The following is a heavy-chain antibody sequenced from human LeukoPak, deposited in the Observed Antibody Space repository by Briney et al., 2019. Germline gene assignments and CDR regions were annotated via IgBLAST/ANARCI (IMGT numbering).Heavy chain of an antibody. CDR2: ISGSGGST. D-gene: IGHD3-3*01. J-gene: IGHJ3*02. CDR3: AKDRRNLTILDAFDI. Sequence: TGGSLRLSCAASGFTFSSYAMSWVRQAPGKGLEWVSAISGSGGSTYYADSVKGRFTISRDNSKNTLYLQMNSLRAEDTAVYYCAKDRRNLTILDAFDIWGQGTMVTVSS. V-gene: IGHV3-23*01. CDR1: GFTFSSYA.